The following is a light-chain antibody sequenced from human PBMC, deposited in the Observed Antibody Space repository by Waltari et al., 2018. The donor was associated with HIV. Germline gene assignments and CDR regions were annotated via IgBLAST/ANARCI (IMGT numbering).Light chain of an antibody. V-gene: IGLV1-47*02. Sequence: QSVLTPPPSASGPPGQRFPISCSGSTSNIGSNSVSTYQQLPGPAPKPLIYSNNQRPSGVPSRFSGSKSGTSASLAISGLRSEDGADYYWAAWDDSLSGKVFGGGTKLTVL. J-gene: IGLJ3*02. CDR3: AAWDDSLSGKV. CDR2: SNN. CDR1: TSNIGSNS.